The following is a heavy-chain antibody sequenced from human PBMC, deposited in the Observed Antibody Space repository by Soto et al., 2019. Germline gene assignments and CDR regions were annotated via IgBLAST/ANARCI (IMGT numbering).Heavy chain of an antibody. CDR3: ATSRAPVVDY. CDR1: GGSISSSSYY. Sequence: QLQLQESGPGLVKPSETLSLTCTVSGGSISSSSYYWGWIRQTPGKGLEWIGSIYYSGSTYYNPSLKSRVTISVDTSKNQFALKLSSVTAADTAVYYCATSRAPVVDYWGQGTLVTVSS. CDR2: IYYSGST. V-gene: IGHV4-39*01. J-gene: IGHJ4*02. D-gene: IGHD2-15*01.